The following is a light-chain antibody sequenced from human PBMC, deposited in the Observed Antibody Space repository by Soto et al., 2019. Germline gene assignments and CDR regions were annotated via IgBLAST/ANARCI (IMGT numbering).Light chain of an antibody. Sequence: EIVLTQSPGTLSLSPGERATLSCRVSQSISSRYLAWYQQKPGQAPRLLIYDASSRATGIPDRFSGSGSGTDFTLTINRLEPEDYAVYHCQQYHSAPRTFGQGTKVEIK. CDR2: DAS. J-gene: IGKJ1*01. CDR3: QQYHSAPRT. CDR1: QSISSRY. V-gene: IGKV3-20*01.